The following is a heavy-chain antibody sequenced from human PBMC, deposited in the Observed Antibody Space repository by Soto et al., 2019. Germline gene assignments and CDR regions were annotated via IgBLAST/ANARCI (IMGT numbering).Heavy chain of an antibody. Sequence: QVQLQESGPGLVKPSETLSLTCTVSGDSVSSYYWSWIRQPPGKGLEWIGYIYYSGSTNYNPSLKIPITISADTSKNHFPLKLSSVTAADTAVYDCARSHAILTGFSSPHFDYWGQGTLVTVSS. CDR3: ARSHAILTGFSSPHFDY. V-gene: IGHV4-59*02. CDR1: GDSVSSYY. D-gene: IGHD3-9*01. CDR2: IYYSGST. J-gene: IGHJ4*02.